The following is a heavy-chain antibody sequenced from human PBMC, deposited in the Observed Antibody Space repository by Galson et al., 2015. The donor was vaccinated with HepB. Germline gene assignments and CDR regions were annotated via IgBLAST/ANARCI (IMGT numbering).Heavy chain of an antibody. CDR1: EFTFSSYW. CDR3: ARRISLVRGIITRPDYYYGMDV. D-gene: IGHD3-10*01. Sequence: SLRLSCAGSEFTFSSYWMNWVRQAPGKGLEWVAHINPDGSEEYYAASLKGRFTISRDNAKNSLYLQMDSLRAEDTAVYYCARRISLVRGIITRPDYYYGMDVWGQGTTVTVA. CDR2: INPDGSEE. V-gene: IGHV3-7*03. J-gene: IGHJ6*02.